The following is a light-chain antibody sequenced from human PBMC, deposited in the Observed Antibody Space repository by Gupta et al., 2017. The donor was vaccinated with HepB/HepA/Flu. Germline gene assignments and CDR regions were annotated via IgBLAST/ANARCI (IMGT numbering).Light chain of an antibody. J-gene: IGLJ2*01. V-gene: IGLV1-40*01. CDR2: GNS. CDR1: SSNTGAGYN. CDR3: QSDDSSLQVV. Sequence: QSVLTQPPSVSAAPGQRVTISCTGGSSNTGAGYNVHWYQQLPGTAPKLLIYGNSIRPSGVPDRFSGSKSGTSASLAIIVLQAEDEADYYCQSDDSSLQVVFGGGTKLTVL.